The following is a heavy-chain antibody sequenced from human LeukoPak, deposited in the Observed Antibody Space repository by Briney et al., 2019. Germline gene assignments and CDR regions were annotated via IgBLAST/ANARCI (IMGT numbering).Heavy chain of an antibody. Sequence: SQTLSLTCTVSGGSVSSGSSYWSWIRQPPGKGLEWIGNIYYSGSTNYNPSLKIRVTISIDTSKHQFSLKLSSVTAADTAVYYCARAPPYYDDSSGYYGYGYWGQGTLVTVSS. D-gene: IGHD3-22*01. CDR3: ARAPPYYDDSSGYYGYGY. CDR1: GGSVSSGSSY. V-gene: IGHV4-61*01. J-gene: IGHJ4*02. CDR2: IYYSGST.